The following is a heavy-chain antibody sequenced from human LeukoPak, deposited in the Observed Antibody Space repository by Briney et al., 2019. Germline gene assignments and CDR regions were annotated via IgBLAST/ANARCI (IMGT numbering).Heavy chain of an antibody. V-gene: IGHV4-39*01. Sequence: SETLSLTCTVSGGSISSSSYYWGWIRQPPGKGLEWIGSIYYSGSTYYNPSLKSRVTISVDTSKNQFSLKLSSVTAADTAVYYCARRTQLLWFGELMNYFDYWGQGTLVTV. D-gene: IGHD3-10*01. CDR1: GGSISSSSYY. CDR3: ARRTQLLWFGELMNYFDY. J-gene: IGHJ4*02. CDR2: IYYSGST.